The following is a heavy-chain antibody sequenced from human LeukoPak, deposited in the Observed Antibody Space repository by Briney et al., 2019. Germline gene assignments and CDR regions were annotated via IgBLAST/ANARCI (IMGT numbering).Heavy chain of an antibody. CDR3: ASPSGSYPWYFDY. J-gene: IGHJ4*02. CDR1: GFTFSSYW. Sequence: GGSLRLSCAASGFTFSSYWMSWVRQAPGKGLEWVANIKQDGSEKYYVDSVKGRFTISRDNAKNSLYLQMNSLRAEDTAVYYCASPSGSYPWYFDYWGQGTLVTVSS. V-gene: IGHV3-7*01. CDR2: IKQDGSEK. D-gene: IGHD3-10*01.